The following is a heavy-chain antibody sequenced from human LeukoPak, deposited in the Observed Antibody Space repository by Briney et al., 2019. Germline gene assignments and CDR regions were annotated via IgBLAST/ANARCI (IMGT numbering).Heavy chain of an antibody. D-gene: IGHD3-9*01. J-gene: IGHJ5*02. V-gene: IGHV5-10-1*01. CDR3: ARRYDILTGPNWFDP. CDR2: IDPSDSYT. CDR1: GYSFTSYW. Sequence: GESLRISCKGSGYSFTSYWISWVRQMPGKGLEWMGRIDPSDSYTNYSPSFQGHVTISADKSISTAYLQWSSLKASDTAMYYCARRYDILTGPNWFDPWGHGTLVTVSS.